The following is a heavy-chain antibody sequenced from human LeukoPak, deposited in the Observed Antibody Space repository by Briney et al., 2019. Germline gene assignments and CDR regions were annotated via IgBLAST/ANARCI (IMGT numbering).Heavy chain of an antibody. CDR1: GFTFSSYS. CDR3: ARDPRGGSSGYFDY. CDR2: ISSSSSTI. D-gene: IGHD2-15*01. J-gene: IGHJ4*02. V-gene: IGHV3-48*04. Sequence: QPGGSLRLSCAASGFTFSSYSMNWVRQAPGKGLEWVSYISSSSSTIYYADSVKGRFTISRDNAKNSLFLQMNSLRAEDTAVYYCARDPRGGSSGYFDYWGQGTLVTVSS.